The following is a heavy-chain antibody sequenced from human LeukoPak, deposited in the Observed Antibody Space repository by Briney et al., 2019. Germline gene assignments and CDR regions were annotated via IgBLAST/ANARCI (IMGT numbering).Heavy chain of an antibody. V-gene: IGHV3-23*01. Sequence: GGSLRLSCAASGFTFSSYAMSWVRQAPGKGLGWVSAISGSGGSTYYADSVKGRFTISRDNSKNTLYLQMNSLRAEDTAVYYCAKDSRSVVAATDWGQGTLVTVSS. CDR3: AKDSRSVVAATD. J-gene: IGHJ4*02. CDR2: ISGSGGST. D-gene: IGHD2-15*01. CDR1: GFTFSSYA.